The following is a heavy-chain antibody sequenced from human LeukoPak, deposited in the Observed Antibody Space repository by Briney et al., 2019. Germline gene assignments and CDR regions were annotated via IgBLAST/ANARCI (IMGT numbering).Heavy chain of an antibody. V-gene: IGHV3-7*05. CDR3: ARLVGNYFAY. CDR2: INQDGSEK. D-gene: IGHD2-15*01. Sequence: GGSLRLPCAASGFPFSAYWMSWVRQAPGKGLEWVANINQDGSEKYYVDSVKGRFTISRDSAKNSLYLQMNSLRAEDTAVYYCARLVGNYFAYWGQGTLVTVSS. CDR1: GFPFSAYW. J-gene: IGHJ4*02.